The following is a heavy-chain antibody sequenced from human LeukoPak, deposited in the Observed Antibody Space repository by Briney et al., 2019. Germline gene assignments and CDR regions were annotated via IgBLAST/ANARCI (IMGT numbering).Heavy chain of an antibody. CDR3: AKEGGGGKGSYSSY. J-gene: IGHJ4*02. Sequence: GGSLGLSCAAPGFTFGDYGMSWVRQAPGKGPEWVSAIKRSGGYTAYADSVKGRFTISRDNAKNSLYLQMNSLRAEDTAVYYCAKEGGGGKGSYSSYWGQGTLVTVSS. V-gene: IGHV3-20*04. CDR2: IKRSGGYT. CDR1: GFTFGDYG. D-gene: IGHD1-26*01.